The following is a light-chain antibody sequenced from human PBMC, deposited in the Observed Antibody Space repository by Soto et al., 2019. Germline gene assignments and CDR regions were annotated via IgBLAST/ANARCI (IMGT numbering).Light chain of an antibody. CDR3: LQYYGYPFT. J-gene: IGKJ4*01. CDR1: QSVSTW. Sequence: DIQMTQSPSTLSASVGDRVTITCRASQSVSTWLDWYQQKPGKAPKLLIYKASNLESGVPSRFSGSGSGAEFTLTFSSLQPDDFATYFCLQYYGYPFTFGGGTKGDIK. CDR2: KAS. V-gene: IGKV1-5*03.